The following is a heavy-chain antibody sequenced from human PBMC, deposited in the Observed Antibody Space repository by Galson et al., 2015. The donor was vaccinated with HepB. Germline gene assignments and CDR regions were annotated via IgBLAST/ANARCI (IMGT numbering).Heavy chain of an antibody. CDR2: INPNSGGT. V-gene: IGHV1-2*06. D-gene: IGHD3-3*01. Sequence: SVKVSCKASGYTFTSYYMHWVRQAPGQGLEWMGRINPNSGGTNYAQKFQGRVTMTRDTSISTAYMELSRLRSDDTAVYYCARVPIRVTIFGRSYNWFDPWGQGTLVTVSS. CDR3: ARVPIRVTIFGRSYNWFDP. CDR1: GYTFTSYY. J-gene: IGHJ5*02.